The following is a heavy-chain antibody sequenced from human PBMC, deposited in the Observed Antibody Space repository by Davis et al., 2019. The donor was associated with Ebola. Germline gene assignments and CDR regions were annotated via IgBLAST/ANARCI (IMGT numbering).Heavy chain of an antibody. CDR1: GFTFNTFA. CDR3: TNGGVDYDILTGYY. J-gene: IGHJ4*02. Sequence: PGGSLRLSCAASGFTFNTFAMSWVRQAPGKGLEWVSSISHRYGDTYYADSVKGRFTISRDNSKNILYLQLDSLRAEDTALYYCTNGGVDYDILTGYYWGQGTLVTVSS. V-gene: IGHV3-23*01. D-gene: IGHD3-9*01. CDR2: ISHRYGDT.